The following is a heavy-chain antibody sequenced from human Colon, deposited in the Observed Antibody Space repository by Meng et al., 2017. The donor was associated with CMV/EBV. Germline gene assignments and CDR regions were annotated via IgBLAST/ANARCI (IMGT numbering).Heavy chain of an antibody. CDR2: IYHSGTT. D-gene: IGHD5-18*01. J-gene: IGHJ5*02. V-gene: IGHV4-4*02. Sequence: GHMEESSPGLRNHSGPLSLICSVSGFSISSDKWCTWVRQPPGKGLEWIGEIYHSGTTNYNPSLKSRVTISVDKSKNQVSLNLSSVTAADTAVYFCAKIPLGYSLSPLVGLDPWGQGTLVTVSS. CDR3: AKIPLGYSLSPLVGLDP. CDR1: GFSISSDKW.